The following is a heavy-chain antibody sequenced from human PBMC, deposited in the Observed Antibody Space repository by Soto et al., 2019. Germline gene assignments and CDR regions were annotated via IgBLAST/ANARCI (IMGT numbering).Heavy chain of an antibody. J-gene: IGHJ4*02. CDR3: ARAKTLIVGVTAIPDYFDY. CDR2: IYYSGSA. V-gene: IGHV4-30-4*01. Sequence: LSLTCTVSGGSISSGDYYWSWIRQPPGKGLEWIGNIYYSGSAYYSPSLRSRLSISLDTSKNQFSLKVISVTAADTAVYYCARAKTLIVGVTAIPDYFDYWAQGTLVTVSS. D-gene: IGHD2-21*02. CDR1: GGSISSGDYY.